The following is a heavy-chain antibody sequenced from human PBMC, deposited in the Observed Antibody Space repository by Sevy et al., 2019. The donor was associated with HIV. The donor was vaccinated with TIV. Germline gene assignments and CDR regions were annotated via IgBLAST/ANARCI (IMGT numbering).Heavy chain of an antibody. Sequence: GGSLRLSCAAFGFTFSSYAMSWVRQAPGKGLEWVSAISGSGGSTYYADSVKGRFTISRDNSKNTLYLQMNSLRAEDTAVYYCASSDEDYDILTGRYYYYGMDVWGQGTTVTVSS. CDR2: ISGSGGST. J-gene: IGHJ6*02. D-gene: IGHD3-9*01. CDR1: GFTFSSYA. V-gene: IGHV3-23*01. CDR3: ASSDEDYDILTGRYYYYGMDV.